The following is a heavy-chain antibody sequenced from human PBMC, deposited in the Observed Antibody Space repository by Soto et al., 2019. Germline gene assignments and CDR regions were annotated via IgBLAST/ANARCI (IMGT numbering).Heavy chain of an antibody. Sequence: GKSLTISCQGSGYSFTSYWIGWVRQIPGKGLEWMGIICPGDSDTRYSPSFQGQVTISADKSISTAYLQWRSLKASDTAMYYCAFHGGIAAAGYYGMDVWGEGTTVPVS. V-gene: IGHV5-51*01. J-gene: IGHJ6*01. D-gene: IGHD6-13*01. CDR2: ICPGDSDT. CDR3: AFHGGIAAAGYYGMDV. CDR1: GYSFTSYW.